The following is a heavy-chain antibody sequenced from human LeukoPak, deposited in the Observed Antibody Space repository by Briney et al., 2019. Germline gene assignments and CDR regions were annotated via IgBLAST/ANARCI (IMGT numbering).Heavy chain of an antibody. J-gene: IGHJ4*02. CDR1: GFTFSSSA. CDR2: ISTNGDST. D-gene: IGHD6-19*01. Sequence: GGSLRLSCSASGFTFSSSAMHWVRQAPGKGLECVSGISTNGDSTYYADSVKGRFTISRDNSENTLYLQMNSLRAEDTAVYYCAKGSSSGWPSRDYFNYWGQGTLVTVSS. CDR3: AKGSSSGWPSRDYFNY. V-gene: IGHV3-64*04.